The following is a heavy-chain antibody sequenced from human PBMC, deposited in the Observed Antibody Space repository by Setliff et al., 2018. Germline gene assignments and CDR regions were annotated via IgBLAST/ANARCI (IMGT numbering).Heavy chain of an antibody. V-gene: IGHV3-30*18. Sequence: PGGSLRLSCAASGSRFRTNWMHWVRQAPGKGLEWVAVISYDGSNKYYADSVKGRFTISRDNSKNTLYLQMNSLRAEDTAMYYCAKRGDTRTFDYWGQGTLVTVSS. J-gene: IGHJ4*02. D-gene: IGHD5-18*01. CDR1: GSRFRTNW. CDR3: AKRGDTRTFDY. CDR2: ISYDGSNK.